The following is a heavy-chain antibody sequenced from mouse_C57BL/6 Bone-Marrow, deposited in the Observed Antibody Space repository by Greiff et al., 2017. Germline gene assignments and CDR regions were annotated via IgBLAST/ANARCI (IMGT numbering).Heavy chain of an antibody. CDR1: GYTFTSYW. CDR3: ARWRRFAY. CDR2: IDPSDSYT. Sequence: QVQLQQPGAELVKPGASVTLSCKASGYTFTSYWMQWVKQRPGQGLEWIGEIDPSDSYTNYNQKFKGKATLTVDTSSSTAYMQLSSLTSEDSAVYYCARWRRFAYWGQGTLVTVSA. V-gene: IGHV1-50*01. J-gene: IGHJ3*01.